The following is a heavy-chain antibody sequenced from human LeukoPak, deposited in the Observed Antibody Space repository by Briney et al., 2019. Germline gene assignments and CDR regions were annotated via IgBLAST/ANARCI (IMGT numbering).Heavy chain of an antibody. J-gene: IGHJ4*02. CDR3: ARENYASIAAD. V-gene: IGHV1-2*06. Sequence: ASVKVSCKASGYTFTGYYMHWVRQAPGQGREGMGLINPNSCGTNYAQKFQGRVTMTSDTSLSTPYIELSRLRSDDTAVSYCARENYASIAADWGQGTLVTVSS. CDR1: GYTFTGYY. CDR2: INPNSCGT. D-gene: IGHD6-6*01.